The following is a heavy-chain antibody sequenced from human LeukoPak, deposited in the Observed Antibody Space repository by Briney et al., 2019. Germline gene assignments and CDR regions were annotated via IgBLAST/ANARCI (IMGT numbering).Heavy chain of an antibody. V-gene: IGHV4-34*01. Sequence: SETLSLTCAVYGGSFSGYYWSWIRQPPGKGLEWIGEINHSGRTNYNPSLKSRVTISVDTSKNQFSLKLSSVTAADTAVYYCARILPRSVKQWQPFEYWGQGTLVTVSS. D-gene: IGHD6-19*01. CDR2: INHSGRT. CDR1: GGSFSGYY. CDR3: ARILPRSVKQWQPFEY. J-gene: IGHJ4*02.